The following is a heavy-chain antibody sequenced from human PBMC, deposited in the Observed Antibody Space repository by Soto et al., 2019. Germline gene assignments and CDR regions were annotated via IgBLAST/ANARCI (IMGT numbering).Heavy chain of an antibody. Sequence: EVQLVESGGGLVQPGGSLRLSCAASGFTFSSYWMSWVRQAPGKGLEWVANIKQDGSEKYYVDSVKGRFTISRDNAKNELYLQRNSVRAEDTAVYYCARDQKAARLYYYYYMDVWGKGTTVTVSS. V-gene: IGHV3-7*01. J-gene: IGHJ6*03. CDR1: GFTFSSYW. CDR2: IKQDGSEK. CDR3: ARDQKAARLYYYYYMDV. D-gene: IGHD6-6*01.